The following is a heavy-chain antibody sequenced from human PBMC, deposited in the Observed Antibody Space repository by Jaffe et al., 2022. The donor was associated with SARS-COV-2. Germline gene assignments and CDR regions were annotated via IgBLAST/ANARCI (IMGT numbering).Heavy chain of an antibody. CDR2: ISYSGST. D-gene: IGHD5-18*01. CDR1: GGSISSSNNY. J-gene: IGHJ4*02. CDR3: ARRSPDSGHSYY. V-gene: IGHV4-39*01. Sequence: QLQLQESGPGLVKPSETLSLTCTVSGGSISSSNNYWGWIRQPPGKGLEWIGSISYSGSTYYNPSLKSRVTISVDTSKNQFSLKLSSVIAADTAVYYCARRSPDSGHSYYWGQGTLVTVSS.